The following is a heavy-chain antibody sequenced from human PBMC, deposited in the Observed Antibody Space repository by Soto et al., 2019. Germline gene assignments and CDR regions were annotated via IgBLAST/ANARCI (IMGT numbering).Heavy chain of an antibody. Sequence: TLSLTCTVSGGSVSSGSYYWTWMRQPPGKGLEWIGYINYSGSTSYNPSLKGRVAISVDTSKKQFSLKVSSVTAADTAVYYCARDGDTSGYYYFDYWGQGTLVTVSS. D-gene: IGHD3-22*01. CDR1: GGSVSSGSYY. V-gene: IGHV4-61*01. CDR2: INYSGST. J-gene: IGHJ4*02. CDR3: ARDGDTSGYYYFDY.